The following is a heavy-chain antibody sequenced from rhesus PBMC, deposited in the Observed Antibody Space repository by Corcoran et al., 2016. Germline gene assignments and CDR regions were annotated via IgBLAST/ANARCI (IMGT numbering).Heavy chain of an antibody. CDR2: IIPLVGNT. CDR1: GVSFVSYA. V-gene: IGHV1-198*02. Sequence: QVPLVQSGAEVKKPGASVKVSCKASGVSFVSYAIRWVGQAPGQGLEWMGVIIPLVGNTTSEEKFQGRVTMTADTSTSTASMELSSLRSEDTAVYYCARGQVTLDYWGQGVLVTVSS. D-gene: IGHD3-34*01. J-gene: IGHJ4*01. CDR3: ARGQVTLDY.